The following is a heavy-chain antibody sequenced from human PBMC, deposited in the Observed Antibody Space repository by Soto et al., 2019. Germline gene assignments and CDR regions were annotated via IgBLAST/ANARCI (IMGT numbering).Heavy chain of an antibody. D-gene: IGHD2-15*01. CDR1: GYTFTSYG. CDR3: ARFSGGSYNTYYFYYGMDV. J-gene: IGHJ6*02. CDR2: ISAYNGNT. Sequence: ASVKVSCKASGYTFTSYGISWVRQSPGQGLDWMGWISAYNGNTKYAQDLQGRVTMTTDTSTSTAYMELRSLRSDDTAMYYCARFSGGSYNTYYFYYGMDVWGQGTTVTVS. V-gene: IGHV1-18*04.